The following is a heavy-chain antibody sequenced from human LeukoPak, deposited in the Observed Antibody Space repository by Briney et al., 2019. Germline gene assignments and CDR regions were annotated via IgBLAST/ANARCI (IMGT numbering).Heavy chain of an antibody. Sequence: SETLSLTCTVSGGSISSYYWSWIRQPAGKGLEWIGRIYTSGSTNDNPSLKSLVTMSVDTSKSQLSLKLSSVTAADTAVYYCARDKVQVVPAAPREYYYYYYMDVWGQGTTVTVSS. CDR3: ARDKVQVVPAAPREYYYYYYMDV. J-gene: IGHJ6*03. CDR2: IYTSGST. D-gene: IGHD2-2*01. V-gene: IGHV4-4*07. CDR1: GGSISSYY.